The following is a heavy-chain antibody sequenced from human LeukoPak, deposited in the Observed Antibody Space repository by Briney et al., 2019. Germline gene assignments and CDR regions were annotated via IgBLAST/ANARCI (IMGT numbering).Heavy chain of an antibody. V-gene: IGHV4-38-2*02. D-gene: IGHD6-13*01. CDR3: ARDRWQQLADY. CDR1: GYSISSGYY. J-gene: IGHJ4*02. CDR2: IYHSGST. Sequence: SETLSLTCTVSGYSISSGYYWGWIRPPLGKGLEWVGSIYHSGSTYYNPSLKSRVTISVDTSKNQFSLKLSSVTAADTAVYYCARDRWQQLADYWGQGTLVTVSS.